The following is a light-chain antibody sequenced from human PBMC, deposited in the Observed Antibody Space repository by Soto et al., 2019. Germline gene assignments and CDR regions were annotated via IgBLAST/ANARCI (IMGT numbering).Light chain of an antibody. CDR2: AAS. V-gene: IGKV1-39*01. CDR3: QKSYSTLIT. J-gene: IGKJ5*01. CDR1: QSISSY. Sequence: DIQMAQSPSCLAASVGDIVTITCRASQSISSYLNWYQQKPGKAPKLLIYAASSLQSGVPSRFSGSGSGTDFTLTISSLQPEDFATYYCQKSYSTLITFGQGTRLEIK.